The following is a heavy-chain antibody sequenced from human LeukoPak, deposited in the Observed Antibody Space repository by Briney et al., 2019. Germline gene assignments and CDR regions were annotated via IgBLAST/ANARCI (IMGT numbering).Heavy chain of an antibody. V-gene: IGHV3-21*01. CDR2: ISGSSNYI. CDR1: GFTFSSYS. Sequence: GGSLRLSCAASGFTFSSYSMNWVRQAPGKGLEWVSSISGSSNYIYYADSVKGRFTISRDNAKNSLYLQMNSLRAEDTAVYYCARDHSGSYQRDDAFDIWGQGTMVTVSS. CDR3: ARDHSGSYQRDDAFDI. J-gene: IGHJ3*02. D-gene: IGHD1-26*01.